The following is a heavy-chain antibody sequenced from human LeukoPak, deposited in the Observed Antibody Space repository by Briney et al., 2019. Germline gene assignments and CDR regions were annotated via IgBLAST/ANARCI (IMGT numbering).Heavy chain of an antibody. Sequence: GGSLRLSCAASGFTFSSYSMNWVRQAPGKGLEWVANIKQDGSEKYYVDSVKGRFTISRDNAKNSLYLQMNSLRAEDTAVYYCARDFSLWGQGTLVTVSS. CDR1: GFTFSSYS. CDR3: ARDFSL. V-gene: IGHV3-7*01. CDR2: IKQDGSEK. D-gene: IGHD3-3*01. J-gene: IGHJ4*02.